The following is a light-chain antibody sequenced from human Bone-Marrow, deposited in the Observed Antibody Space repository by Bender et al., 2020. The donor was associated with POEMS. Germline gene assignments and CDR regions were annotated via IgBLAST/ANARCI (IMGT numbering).Light chain of an antibody. CDR1: SSNIGAHA. V-gene: IGLV1-44*01. CDR2: SRH. J-gene: IGLJ3*02. CDR3: AVWDDSLNGWV. Sequence: QSVLPQPPSASGTPGQRVTISCSGGSSNIGAHAVNWSPHLPGTAPKLLLYSRHRRPAEVPDRFSGSRSGTSASLAISGLQSEDEADYYCAVWDDSLNGWVFGGGTKLTVL.